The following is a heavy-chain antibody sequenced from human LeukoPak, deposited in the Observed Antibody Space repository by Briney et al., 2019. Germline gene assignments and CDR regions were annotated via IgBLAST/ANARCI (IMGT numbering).Heavy chain of an antibody. D-gene: IGHD4-17*01. J-gene: IGHJ6*02. CDR1: GFTVSSNY. Sequence: GGSLRLSCAASGFTVSSNYMSWVRQAPGKGLEWVSVIYSGGSTYYADSVKGRFTISRDNSKNTLYLQMNSLRAEDTAVYYCASGLGVTTYYYYYGMDVWGQGTTVTVSS. V-gene: IGHV3-53*01. CDR2: IYSGGST. CDR3: ASGLGVTTYYYYYGMDV.